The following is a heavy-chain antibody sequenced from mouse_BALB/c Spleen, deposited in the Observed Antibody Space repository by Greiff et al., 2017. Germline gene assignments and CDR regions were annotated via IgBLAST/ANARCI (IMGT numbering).Heavy chain of an antibody. V-gene: IGHV1-54*01. J-gene: IGHJ3*01. Sequence: QVQLQQSGAELVRPGTSVKVSCKASGYAFTNYLIEWVKQRPGQGLEWIGVINPGSGGTNYNEKFKGKATLTADKSSSTAYMQLSSLTSDDSAVYFCASGYDGFAYWGQGTLVTVSA. CDR3: ASGYDGFAY. D-gene: IGHD2-14*01. CDR1: GYAFTNYL. CDR2: INPGSGGT.